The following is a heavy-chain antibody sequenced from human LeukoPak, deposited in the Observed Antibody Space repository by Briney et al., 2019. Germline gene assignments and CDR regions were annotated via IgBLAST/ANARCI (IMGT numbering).Heavy chain of an antibody. Sequence: PGRSLRLSCAASGFTFSSYGTHWVRQAPGKGLEWVAVIWYDGSNKYYADSVKGRFTISRDNSKNTLYLQMNSLRAEDTAVYYCARDNVAVAGTFDYWGQGTLVTVSS. CDR2: IWYDGSNK. V-gene: IGHV3-33*01. CDR1: GFTFSSYG. J-gene: IGHJ4*02. D-gene: IGHD6-19*01. CDR3: ARDNVAVAGTFDY.